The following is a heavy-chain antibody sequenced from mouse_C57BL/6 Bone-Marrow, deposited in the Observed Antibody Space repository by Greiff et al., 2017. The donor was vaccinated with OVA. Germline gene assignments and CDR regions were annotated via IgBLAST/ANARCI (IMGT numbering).Heavy chain of an antibody. Sequence: VQVVESGAELVKPGASVKISCKASGYAFSSYWMNWVKQRPGKGLEWIGQIYPGDGDTNYNGKFKGKATLTADKSSSTAYMQLSSLTSEDSAVYFCARSWDYYGSSCCAMDYWGQGTSVTVSS. D-gene: IGHD1-1*01. CDR2: IYPGDGDT. J-gene: IGHJ4*01. CDR1: GYAFSSYW. V-gene: IGHV1-80*01. CDR3: ARSWDYYGSSCCAMDY.